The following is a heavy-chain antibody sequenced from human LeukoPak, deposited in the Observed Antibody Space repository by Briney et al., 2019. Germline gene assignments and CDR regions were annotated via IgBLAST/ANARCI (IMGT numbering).Heavy chain of an antibody. Sequence: PGGSLRLSCAASGFPFSTYPMNWVRQTPGKGREWVSGIYGGGGGIQYPDSVKGRFTIYRHNAINSLYLQMNSLRAEDTAIYYCARSLPYGTTWYGRSDFWGQGTLVTVSS. CDR3: ARSLPYGTTWYGRSDF. J-gene: IGHJ4*02. CDR1: GFPFSTYP. CDR2: IYGGGGGI. V-gene: IGHV3-23*01. D-gene: IGHD6-13*01.